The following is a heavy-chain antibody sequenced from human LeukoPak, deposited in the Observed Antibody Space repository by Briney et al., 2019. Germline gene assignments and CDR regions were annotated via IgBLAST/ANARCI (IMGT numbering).Heavy chain of an antibody. Sequence: GESPKISCKGSGYNFANYWIGWVRQMPGKGLEWMGIIYPGNSDSRYSPSFQGQVTISADKSISTAYLQWSSLKASDTATFYCARRHSSGWPGYWGQGTLVTVSS. CDR1: GYNFANYW. V-gene: IGHV5-51*01. CDR3: ARRHSSGWPGY. D-gene: IGHD6-19*01. CDR2: IYPGNSDS. J-gene: IGHJ4*02.